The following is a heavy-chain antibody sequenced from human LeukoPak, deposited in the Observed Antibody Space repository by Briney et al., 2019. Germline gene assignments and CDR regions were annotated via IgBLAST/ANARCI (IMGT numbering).Heavy chain of an antibody. CDR3: ARDRVRVLAAGHNNLFDP. Sequence: ASVTVSLKCSGYTFTGYYMPWVRQAPGQGLEWVGWINPNRGGTNYAQKFQGKVTMNRDTSISTAYMELSRLRSDDTAVYYCARDRVRVLAAGHNNLFDPWGQGTLVTVSS. J-gene: IGHJ5*02. V-gene: IGHV1-2*02. D-gene: IGHD2-15*01. CDR2: INPNRGGT. CDR1: GYTFTGYY.